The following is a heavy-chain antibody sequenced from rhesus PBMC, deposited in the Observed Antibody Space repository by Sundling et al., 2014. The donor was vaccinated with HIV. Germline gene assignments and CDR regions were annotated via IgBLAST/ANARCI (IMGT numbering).Heavy chain of an antibody. CDR3: ARDVNTLTSY. CDR1: GYSISSGYY. Sequence: QVQLQESGPGLVKPSETLSLTCAVSGYSISSGYYWGWIRQPPGKGLEYIGYIRGSSGITYYNPSLKSRVTISKDTSKNHFSLKVRSLTAADTAVYYCARDVNTLTSYWGQGLLVTVSS. J-gene: IGHJ4*01. V-gene: IGHV4-99*02. D-gene: IGHD4-23*01. CDR2: IRGSSGIT.